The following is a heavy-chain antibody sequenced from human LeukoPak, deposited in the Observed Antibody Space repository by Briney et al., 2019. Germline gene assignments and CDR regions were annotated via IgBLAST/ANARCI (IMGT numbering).Heavy chain of an antibody. CDR2: INPNSGGT. CDR3: ARGPHQYSSSWYPRTLYYFDY. J-gene: IGHJ4*02. Sequence: ASVKVSCEASGYTFTGYYMHWVRQAPGQGLEWMGWINPNSGGTNYAQKFQGRVTMTRDTSISTAYMELSRLRSDDTAVYYCARGPHQYSSSWYPRTLYYFDYWGQGTLVTVSS. D-gene: IGHD6-13*01. V-gene: IGHV1-2*02. CDR1: GYTFTGYY.